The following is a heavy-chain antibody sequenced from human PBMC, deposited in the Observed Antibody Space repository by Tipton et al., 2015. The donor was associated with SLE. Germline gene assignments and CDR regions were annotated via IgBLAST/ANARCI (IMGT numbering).Heavy chain of an antibody. CDR2: ISNSGRT. V-gene: IGHV4-39*07. Sequence: LRLSCTVSGGPIRSSSSHWGWIRQPPGKGLEWIGSISNSGRTAYNPSLKTRVAISLDSSKNQFSLTLRPVTAADTAVYYCATDGGAGGNADNWGQGTLVTVSS. CDR1: GGPIRSSSSH. J-gene: IGHJ4*02. CDR3: ATDGGAGGNADN. D-gene: IGHD4-23*01.